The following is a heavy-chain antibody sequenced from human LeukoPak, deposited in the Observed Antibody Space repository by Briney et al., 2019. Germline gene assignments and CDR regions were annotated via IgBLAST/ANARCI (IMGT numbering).Heavy chain of an antibody. Sequence: GMSLRLSCAASGFTFSTYAMHWVRQAPGKGLEWVAVISYDGSDEYYADSVKGRFTISRDNSKNTLYLQMNSLRAEDTAVYYCAKDRSHSSGCPIDAFDIWGQGTMVTVSS. CDR3: AKDRSHSSGCPIDAFDI. V-gene: IGHV3-30*04. D-gene: IGHD3-22*01. CDR2: ISYDGSDE. CDR1: GFTFSTYA. J-gene: IGHJ3*02.